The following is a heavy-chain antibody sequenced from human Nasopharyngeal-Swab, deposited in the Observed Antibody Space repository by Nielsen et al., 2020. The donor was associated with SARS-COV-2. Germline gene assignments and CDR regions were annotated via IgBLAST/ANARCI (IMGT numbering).Heavy chain of an antibody. CDR1: GFRFSDYY. CDR3: VTATDHAFDI. V-gene: IGHV3-11*01. CDR2: ISDSGSHR. Sequence: GESLKISCAASGFRFSDYYMSWIRQAPGKGLEWVSFISDSGSHRYYADSVKGRFTISRDNTKNSLSLQMNSLRPDDTAVYYCVTATDHAFDIWGQGTVVTVSS. J-gene: IGHJ3*02.